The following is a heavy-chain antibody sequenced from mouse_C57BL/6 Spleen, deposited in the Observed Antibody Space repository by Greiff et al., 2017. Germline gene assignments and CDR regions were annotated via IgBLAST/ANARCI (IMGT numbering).Heavy chain of an antibody. CDR3: ARSDYYGSSYDAY. CDR1: GYAFTNYL. D-gene: IGHD1-1*01. V-gene: IGHV1-54*01. CDR2: INPGSGGT. J-gene: IGHJ3*01. Sequence: QVQLKQSGAELVRPGTSVKVSCKASGYAFTNYLIEWVKQRPGQGLEWIGVINPGSGGTNYNEKFKGKATLTADKSSSTAYMQLSSLTSEDSAVYFCARSDYYGSSYDAYWGQGTLVTVSA.